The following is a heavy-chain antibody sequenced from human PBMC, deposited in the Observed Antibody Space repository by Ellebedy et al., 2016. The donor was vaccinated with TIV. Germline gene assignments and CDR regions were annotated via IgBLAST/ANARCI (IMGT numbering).Heavy chain of an antibody. V-gene: IGHV3-33*01. CDR1: GFTFSSYG. D-gene: IGHD2-2*01. Sequence: GESLKLSCAASGFTFSSYGMHWVRQAPGKGLEWVAVIWYDGSNKYYADSVKGRFTISRDNSQNTLSLQINSLRAEDTAVYYCARGGPGSSSPHDYWGQGTLVTVSS. CDR3: ARGGPGSSSPHDY. J-gene: IGHJ4*02. CDR2: IWYDGSNK.